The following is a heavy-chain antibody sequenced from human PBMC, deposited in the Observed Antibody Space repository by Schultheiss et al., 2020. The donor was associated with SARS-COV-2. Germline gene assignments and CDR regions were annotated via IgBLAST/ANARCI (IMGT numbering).Heavy chain of an antibody. D-gene: IGHD4-11*01. CDR3: AKDRTVTTKNYYYYYMDV. Sequence: GGSLRLSCAASGFTFDDYAMHWVRQAPGKGLEWVSGISWNSGSIGYADSVKGRFIISRDNAKNSLYLQMNSLRAEDTALYYCAKDRTVTTKNYYYYYMDVWGKGTTVTVSS. J-gene: IGHJ6*03. CDR1: GFTFDDYA. V-gene: IGHV3-9*01. CDR2: ISWNSGSI.